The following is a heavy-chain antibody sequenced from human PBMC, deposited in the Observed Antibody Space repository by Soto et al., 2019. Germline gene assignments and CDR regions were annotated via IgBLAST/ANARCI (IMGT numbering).Heavy chain of an antibody. CDR1: GFTFSSYA. CDR2: ISGSGDST. V-gene: IGHV3-23*01. D-gene: IGHD3-16*01. Sequence: PGGSLRLSCAASGFTFSSYAMNWVRQAPGKGLEWVSVISGSGDSTYYTDSVKGRFTISRDNSKNTLYLQMNSLRAEDTAVYYCARGGPGNYFDYWGQGTLVTVSS. J-gene: IGHJ4*02. CDR3: ARGGPGNYFDY.